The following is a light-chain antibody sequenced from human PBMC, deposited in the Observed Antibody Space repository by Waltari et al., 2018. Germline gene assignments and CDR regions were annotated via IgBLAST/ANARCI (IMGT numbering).Light chain of an antibody. J-gene: IGLJ3*02. CDR2: DVS. Sequence: QSALTQPASVSGSPGQSITISCTGASSDVGRYNYVSWYQQYPGTAPKLIIYDVSNRSLGFSIRFSGSKSCNTASLTIYGLQTEDEADYYCSSYTSSSTRVFGGGTKLTVL. CDR1: SSDVGRYNY. V-gene: IGLV2-14*03. CDR3: SSYTSSSTRV.